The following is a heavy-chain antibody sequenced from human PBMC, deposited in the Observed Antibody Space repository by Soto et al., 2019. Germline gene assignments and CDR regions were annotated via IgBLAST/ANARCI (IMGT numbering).Heavy chain of an antibody. CDR2: ISGSSTYT. CDR3: GRVAASGYYFDY. Sequence: QVQLVESGGGLVKPGGSLRLSCAVSGFTFSDYYMTWIRQAPGKGLEWISYISGSSTYTLYADSVKGRFTISRDTAKSSVFLQMNSLRAEDTDVYYCGRVAASGYYFDYWGQGSLVTVSS. V-gene: IGHV3-11*06. D-gene: IGHD6-13*01. CDR1: GFTFSDYY. J-gene: IGHJ4*02.